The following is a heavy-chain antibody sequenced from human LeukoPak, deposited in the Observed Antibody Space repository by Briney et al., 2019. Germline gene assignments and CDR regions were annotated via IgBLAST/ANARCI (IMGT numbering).Heavy chain of an antibody. J-gene: IGHJ4*02. Sequence: ASVKVSCKASGYTFTGYYMHWVRQAPGQGLEWMGWINPNSGGTNYAQKFQGRVTMTRDTSISAAYMELSRLRSDDTAVYYCARDTPRPVPRGFEYWGQGTLVTVSS. CDR1: GYTFTGYY. V-gene: IGHV1-2*02. CDR3: ARDTPRPVPRGFEY. CDR2: INPNSGGT.